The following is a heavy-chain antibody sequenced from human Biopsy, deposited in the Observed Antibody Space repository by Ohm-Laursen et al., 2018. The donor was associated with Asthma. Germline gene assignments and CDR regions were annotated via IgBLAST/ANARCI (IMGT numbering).Heavy chain of an antibody. Sequence: SQTLSLTCTVSGGSINIGDYYWSWIRQHPVKGLEWIGHIYYSGSTYHNPSLKSRVTISIDASKNQFSLKLTSVTAADTAVYYCARGVDRVTGLLDHFDSWGQGTLVTVSS. CDR3: ARGVDRVTGLLDHFDS. CDR2: IYYSGST. D-gene: IGHD2-21*02. CDR1: GGSINIGDYY. V-gene: IGHV4-31*03. J-gene: IGHJ4*02.